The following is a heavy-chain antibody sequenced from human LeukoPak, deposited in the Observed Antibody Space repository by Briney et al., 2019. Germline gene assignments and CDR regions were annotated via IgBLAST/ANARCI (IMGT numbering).Heavy chain of an antibody. CDR1: GFTFSKYA. D-gene: IGHD3-3*01. V-gene: IGHV3-23*01. CDR2: ISGSGTT. CDR3: AKRYYDFPLDY. J-gene: IGHJ4*02. Sequence: GGSLRLSCVASGFTFSKYAMTWVRQAPGKGLEWVSSISGSGTTYYADSVKGRFTVSRDNSKNTLYLQINNPRVEDTAVYYCAKRYYDFPLDYWGQGTLVTVSS.